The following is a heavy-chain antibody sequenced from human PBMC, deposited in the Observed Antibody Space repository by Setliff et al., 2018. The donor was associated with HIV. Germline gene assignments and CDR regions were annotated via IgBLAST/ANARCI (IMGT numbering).Heavy chain of an antibody. CDR3: ARDSDTAFDI. Sequence: GASVKVSCKASGYTFTSYGISWVRQAPGQGLEWMGGIIPILGIANYAQKFQGRVTITADKSTSTAYMELSSLRSEDTAVYYCARDSDTAFDIWGQGTMVTVSS. V-gene: IGHV1-69*10. CDR1: GYTFTSYG. J-gene: IGHJ3*02. D-gene: IGHD5-18*01. CDR2: IIPILGIA.